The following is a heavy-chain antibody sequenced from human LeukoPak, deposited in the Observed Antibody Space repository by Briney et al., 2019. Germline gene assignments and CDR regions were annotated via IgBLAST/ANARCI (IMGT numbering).Heavy chain of an antibody. J-gene: IGHJ4*02. CDR3: ARGRGLLLWIDY. CDR1: GGSFSGYY. CDR2: INHSGST. Sequence: PSETLSLTCAVYGGSFSGYYWSWIRQPPGKGLEWIGEINHSGSTNYNPSLKSRVTISVDTSKNQFSLKLSSVTAADTAVYYCARGRGLLLWIDYWGQGTLDTVSS. V-gene: IGHV4-34*01. D-gene: IGHD3-10*01.